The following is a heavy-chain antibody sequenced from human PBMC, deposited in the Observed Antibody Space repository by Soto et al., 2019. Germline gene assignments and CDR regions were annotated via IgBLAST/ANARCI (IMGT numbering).Heavy chain of an antibody. CDR3: AKVFVFTINEGFDY. CDR2: ITGSGDST. V-gene: IGHV3-23*01. D-gene: IGHD3-3*01. J-gene: IGHJ4*02. Sequence: EVQLFESGGGLVQRGGSLRLSCAASGFTISSYAMSWVRQAPGKGLEWVSAITGSGDSTYYADSVKGRFTVSRDNSKNTLYLQMNSLRAEDTAVYYCAKVFVFTINEGFDYWGLGTLVTVSS. CDR1: GFTISSYA.